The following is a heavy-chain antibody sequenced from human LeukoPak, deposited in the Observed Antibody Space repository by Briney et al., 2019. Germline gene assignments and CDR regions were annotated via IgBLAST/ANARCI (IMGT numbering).Heavy chain of an antibody. Sequence: PSETLSLTCAVSGYSISSGYYWGWIRQPPGKGLEWIGGIYHSGSTYYNPSLKSRVTISVDTSKNRFSLKLSSVTAADTAVYYCARHSSYSSSGFDYWGQGTLVTVSS. CDR2: IYHSGST. J-gene: IGHJ4*02. CDR3: ARHSSYSSSGFDY. D-gene: IGHD6-6*01. CDR1: GYSISSGYY. V-gene: IGHV4-38-2*01.